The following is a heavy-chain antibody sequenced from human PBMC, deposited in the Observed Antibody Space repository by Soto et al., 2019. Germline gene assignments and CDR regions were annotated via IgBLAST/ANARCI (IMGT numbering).Heavy chain of an antibody. CDR2: IYYSGST. J-gene: IGHJ5*02. CDR3: ARDFSGSLTMVRGVRGGWFDP. CDR1: GGSISSYY. V-gene: IGHV4-59*01. D-gene: IGHD3-10*01. Sequence: SETLSLTCTVSGGSISSYYWSWIRQPPGKGLEWFGYIYYSGSTNYNPSLKSRVTISVDTSKNQFSLKLSSVTAADTAVYYCARDFSGSLTMVRGVRGGWFDPWGQGTLVTVSS.